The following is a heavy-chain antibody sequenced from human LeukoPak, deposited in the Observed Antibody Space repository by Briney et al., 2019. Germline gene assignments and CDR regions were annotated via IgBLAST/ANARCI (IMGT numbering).Heavy chain of an antibody. D-gene: IGHD6-19*01. Sequence: SGTLSLTCAVSGGSISSSNWWSWVRPPPGKGLEWIGEIYHSGSTNYNPSLKSRVTISVDTSKNQFSLKLSSVTAADTAVYYCAREGTFSSGWYVIDYWGQGTLVTVSS. J-gene: IGHJ4*02. CDR3: AREGTFSSGWYVIDY. CDR2: IYHSGST. V-gene: IGHV4-4*02. CDR1: GGSISSSNW.